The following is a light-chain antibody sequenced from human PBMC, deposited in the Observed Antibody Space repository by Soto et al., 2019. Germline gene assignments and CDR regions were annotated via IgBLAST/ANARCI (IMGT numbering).Light chain of an antibody. J-gene: IGKJ5*01. CDR2: GAS. Sequence: EIVLTQSPGTLSLSPGERATLSCRASQSVSSIYLAWYQQKPGQAPRLLIYGASSRATGIPDRFSGSGSGTDFTLTISGLQSEDFAVYSCQQYHNWPITFGQGTRLEI. V-gene: IGKV3-20*01. CDR1: QSVSSIY. CDR3: QQYHNWPIT.